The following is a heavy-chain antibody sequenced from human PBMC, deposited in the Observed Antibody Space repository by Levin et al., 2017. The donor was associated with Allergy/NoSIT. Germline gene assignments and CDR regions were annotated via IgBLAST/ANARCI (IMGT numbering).Heavy chain of an antibody. CDR1: GGTFSSYT. D-gene: IGHD2-2*01. J-gene: IGHJ4*02. V-gene: IGHV1-69*02. Sequence: SVKVSCKASGGTFSSYTISWVRQAPGQGLEWMGRIIPILGIANYAQKFQGRVTITADKSTSTAYMELSSLRSEDTAVYYCARRDCSSTSCYSERWGGVQAYFDYWGQGTLVTVSS. CDR2: IIPILGIA. CDR3: ARRDCSSTSCYSERWGGVQAYFDY.